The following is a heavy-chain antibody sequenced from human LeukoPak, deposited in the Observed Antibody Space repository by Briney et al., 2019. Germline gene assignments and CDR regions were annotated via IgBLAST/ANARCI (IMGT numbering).Heavy chain of an antibody. J-gene: IGHJ6*04. CDR3: ARGRTYCSSTSCGDLPWPNDYYYGMDV. CDR2: IIPIFGTA. Sequence: GASVKVSFKASGGTFSSYAISWVRQAPGQGLEWMGGIIPIFGTANYAQKFQGRVTITADESTSTAYMELSSLRSEDTAVYYCARGRTYCSSTSCGDLPWPNDYYYGMDVWGKGTTVTVSS. V-gene: IGHV1-69*13. D-gene: IGHD2-2*01. CDR1: GGTFSSYA.